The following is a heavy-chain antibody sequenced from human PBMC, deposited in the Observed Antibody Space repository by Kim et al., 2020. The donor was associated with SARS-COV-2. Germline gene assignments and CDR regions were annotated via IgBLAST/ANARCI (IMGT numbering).Heavy chain of an antibody. CDR3: ARTTVVTPASPFDY. J-gene: IGHJ4*02. Sequence: VDSVKGRFTISRDNAKNSLYLQMNSLRAEDTAVYYCARTTVVTPASPFDYWGQGTLVTVSS. V-gene: IGHV3-7*01. D-gene: IGHD4-17*01.